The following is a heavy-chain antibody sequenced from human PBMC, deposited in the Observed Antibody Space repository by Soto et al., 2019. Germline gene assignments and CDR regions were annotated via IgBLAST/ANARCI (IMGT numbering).Heavy chain of an antibody. Sequence: EVQLVESGGVVVQPGGSLRLSCAASGFTFDDYPMHWVRQAPGKGLEWVSLISWDGGSTYYADSVRGRFTISRDNSKNSLYLQMNSLRTEDTALYYCAKGGYFDWFDAGNPDYWGQGTLVTVSS. J-gene: IGHJ4*02. D-gene: IGHD3-9*01. CDR1: GFTFDDYP. V-gene: IGHV3-43*01. CDR2: ISWDGGST. CDR3: AKGGYFDWFDAGNPDY.